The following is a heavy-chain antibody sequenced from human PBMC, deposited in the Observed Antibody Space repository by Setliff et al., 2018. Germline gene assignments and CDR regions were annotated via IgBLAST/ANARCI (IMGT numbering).Heavy chain of an antibody. Sequence: SETLSLTCRVSGGSISSGNYYWGLIRQPPGKGLEWVATIYYSGSTYSNPSLKSRLIISVDAPDNQFSVKLSSVTAADTAVYYCARRPYQHYDSSGYSVNYYMDVWGKGTTVTVSS. CDR3: ARRPYQHYDSSGYSVNYYMDV. CDR2: IYYSGST. CDR1: GGSISSGNYY. J-gene: IGHJ6*03. V-gene: IGHV4-39*01. D-gene: IGHD3-22*01.